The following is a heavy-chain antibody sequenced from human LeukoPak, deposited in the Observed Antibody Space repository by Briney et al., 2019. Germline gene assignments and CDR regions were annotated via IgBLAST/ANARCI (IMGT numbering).Heavy chain of an antibody. V-gene: IGHV4-59*08. Sequence: SETLSLTCTVSGGSITSYCWNCIRQSPGKGLEWIGYIYYTGSTNSNPSLKSRVTISVDTSKNQFFLRLSSVTAADTAMYYCASSYFYDGNRYFDYWGRGTLVTVSS. CDR1: GGSITSYC. CDR2: IYYTGST. D-gene: IGHD3-22*01. J-gene: IGHJ4*02. CDR3: ASSYFYDGNRYFDY.